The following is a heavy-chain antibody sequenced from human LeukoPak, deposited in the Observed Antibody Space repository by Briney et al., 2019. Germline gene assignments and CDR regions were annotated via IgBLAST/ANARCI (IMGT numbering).Heavy chain of an antibody. Sequence: GESLKISCKGLGYSFSSYWNAWVRQRPEKGLEWMGIIYPGGSGTRYDPSFQGQVTISADSSTSTAYLQWSSLRASDTAMYYCARASRDGYNQNFDHWGQGTLVTVSS. CDR1: GYSFSSYW. J-gene: IGHJ4*02. V-gene: IGHV5-51*01. D-gene: IGHD5-24*01. CDR3: ARASRDGYNQNFDH. CDR2: IYPGGSGT.